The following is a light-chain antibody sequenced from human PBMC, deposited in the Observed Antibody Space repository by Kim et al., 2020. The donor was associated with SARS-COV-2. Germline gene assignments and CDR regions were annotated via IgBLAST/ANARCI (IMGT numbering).Light chain of an antibody. CDR1: QSVSSN. CDR3: QQYNDGPPYT. Sequence: EIVMTQSPATLSVSPGERATLSCRASQSVSSNLAWYQQKPGQPPRLVIYGASTRATGIPARFSGSGSGTEFTLTISSLQSEDFAVYHCQQYNDGPPYTFGQGTKVDI. CDR2: GAS. V-gene: IGKV3-15*01. J-gene: IGKJ2*01.